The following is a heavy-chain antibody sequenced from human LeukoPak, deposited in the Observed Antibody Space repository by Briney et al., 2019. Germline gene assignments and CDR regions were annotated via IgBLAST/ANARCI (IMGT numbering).Heavy chain of an antibody. J-gene: IGHJ4*02. CDR1: GYTFTGYY. V-gene: IGHV1-2*02. CDR2: INPNSGGT. D-gene: IGHD4-17*01. Sequence: GASEKVSCKASGYTFTGYYMHWVRQAPGQGLEWMGWINPNSGGTNYAQKFQGRVTMTRDTSISTAYMELSRLRSDDTAVYYCARYDYGGNSGLDYWGQGTLVTVSS. CDR3: ARYDYGGNSGLDY.